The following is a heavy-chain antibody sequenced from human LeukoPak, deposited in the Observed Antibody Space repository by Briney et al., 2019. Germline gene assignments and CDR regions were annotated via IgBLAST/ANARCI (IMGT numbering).Heavy chain of an antibody. Sequence: SETLSLTCTVSGGSISSSSYYWGWIRQPPGKGLEWIGSIYYSGSTYYNPSLKSRVTIPVDTSKNQFSLKLSSVTAADTAVYYCARDHRDRYCSGGSCYNWFDPWGQGTLVTVSS. CDR2: IYYSGST. V-gene: IGHV4-39*07. J-gene: IGHJ5*02. CDR1: GGSISSSSYY. D-gene: IGHD2-15*01. CDR3: ARDHRDRYCSGGSCYNWFDP.